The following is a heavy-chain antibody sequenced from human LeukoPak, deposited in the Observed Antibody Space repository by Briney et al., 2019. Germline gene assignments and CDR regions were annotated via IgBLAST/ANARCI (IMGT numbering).Heavy chain of an antibody. V-gene: IGHV3-74*01. J-gene: IGHJ3*02. CDR2: VGTDGSSA. CDR3: ARDKYGGNSNAFDI. D-gene: IGHD4-23*01. Sequence: GGSLRLSCAASGFSFSNYWMDWVRQAPGKGPVGVSRVGTDGSSAAYADHVKGRFTISRDNAKNTLYLQMNSLRVEDTAVYYCARDKYGGNSNAFDIWGQGTLVTVSS. CDR1: GFSFSNYW.